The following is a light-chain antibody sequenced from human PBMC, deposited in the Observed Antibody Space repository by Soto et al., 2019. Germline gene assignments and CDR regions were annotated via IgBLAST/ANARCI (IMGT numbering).Light chain of an antibody. V-gene: IGKV3D-15*01. Sequence: EIVMTQSPPTLSVSPGERATLSCRAGQNIHTNLAWYQQKPGQAPRLLIYGASSRATGIPDRFSGSGSGTDFTLTISSLQPDDFATYYCQQYNSYSPAFGQGTKVDIK. J-gene: IGKJ1*01. CDR2: GAS. CDR1: QNIHTN. CDR3: QQYNSYSPA.